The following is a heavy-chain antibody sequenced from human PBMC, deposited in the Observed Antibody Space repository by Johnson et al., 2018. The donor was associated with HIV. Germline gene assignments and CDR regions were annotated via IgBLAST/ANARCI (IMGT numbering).Heavy chain of an antibody. CDR3: AKVGLYSGYEYDAFDI. V-gene: IGHV3-30*02. Sequence: VQLMESGGGVVQPGESLRLSCAASGFTFSSYVMHWVRQAPGKGLEWVAVIRYDGSNKYYADSVKGRFTISRDNSKNTLYLQMNSLRAEDTAVYYCAKVGLYSGYEYDAFDIWGQGTMVTVSS. J-gene: IGHJ3*02. CDR1: GFTFSSYV. D-gene: IGHD5-12*01. CDR2: IRYDGSNK.